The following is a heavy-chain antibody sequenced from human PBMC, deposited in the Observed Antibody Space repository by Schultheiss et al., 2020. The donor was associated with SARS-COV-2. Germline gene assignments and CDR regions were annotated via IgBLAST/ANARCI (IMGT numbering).Heavy chain of an antibody. CDR1: GGSFSGYY. CDR3: ARLLGYGDSGPFDP. D-gene: IGHD4-17*01. V-gene: IGHV4-34*01. J-gene: IGHJ5*02. Sequence: GSLRLSCAVYGGSFSGYYWSWIRQPPGKGLEWIGEINHSGSTYYNPSLKSRVTISVDTSKNQFSLKLSSVTAADTAMYYCARLLGYGDSGPFDPWGQGTLVTVSS. CDR2: INHSGST.